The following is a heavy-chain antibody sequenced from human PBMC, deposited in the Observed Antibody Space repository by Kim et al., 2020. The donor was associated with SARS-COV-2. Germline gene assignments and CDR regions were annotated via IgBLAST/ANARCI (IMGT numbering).Heavy chain of an antibody. CDR3: AKDRSFYFDF. Sequence: GATKYTGKFQGRVNLTSDMSTSTAYMELSSLRSDDTAIYYCAKDRSFYFDFWGQGSLVTVSS. J-gene: IGHJ4*02. CDR2: GAT. V-gene: IGHV1-2*02.